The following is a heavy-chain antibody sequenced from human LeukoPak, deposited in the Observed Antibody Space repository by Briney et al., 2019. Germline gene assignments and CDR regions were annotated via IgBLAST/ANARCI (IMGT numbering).Heavy chain of an antibody. CDR2: FDPEDGEA. J-gene: IGHJ3*02. Sequence: ASVKVSCKVSGYTLTELSMHWVRQAPGKGLEWMGGFDPEDGEAIYAQKFQGRVTMTEDTSTDTAYMELSSLRSEDTAVYYCATDPARYNWNDGDAFDIWGQGTMVTVSS. CDR1: GYTLTELS. V-gene: IGHV1-24*01. CDR3: ATDPARYNWNDGDAFDI. D-gene: IGHD1-1*01.